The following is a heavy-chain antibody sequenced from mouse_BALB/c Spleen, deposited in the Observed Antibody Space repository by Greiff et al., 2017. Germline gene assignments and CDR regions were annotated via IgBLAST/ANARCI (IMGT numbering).Heavy chain of an antibody. CDR2: ISSGGST. CDR1: GFTFSSYA. J-gene: IGHJ2*01. V-gene: IGHV5-6-5*01. Sequence: EVKLVESGGGLVKPGGSLKLSCAASGFTFSSYAMSWVRQTPEKRLEWVASISSGGSTYYPDSVKGRFTISRDNARNILYLQMSSLRSEDTAMYYCARVGYGNFYYFDYWGQGTTLTVSS. CDR3: ARVGYGNFYYFDY. D-gene: IGHD2-10*02.